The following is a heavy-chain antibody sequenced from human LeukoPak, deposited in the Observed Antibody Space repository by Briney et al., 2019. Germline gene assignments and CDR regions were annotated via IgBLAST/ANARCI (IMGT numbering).Heavy chain of an antibody. D-gene: IGHD6-6*01. J-gene: IGHJ4*02. CDR3: ARHIIEYSSSALFDY. Sequence: PSETLSLTCTVSGGSLSSYYWSWIRQPPGKGLEWIGYIYYSGSTNYNPSLKSRVTISVDTSKNQFSLKLSSVTAADTAVYYCARHIIEYSSSALFDYWGQGTLVTVSS. CDR2: IYYSGST. CDR1: GGSLSSYY. V-gene: IGHV4-59*01.